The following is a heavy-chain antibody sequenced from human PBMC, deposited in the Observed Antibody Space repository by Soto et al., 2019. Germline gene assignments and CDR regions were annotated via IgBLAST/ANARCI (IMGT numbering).Heavy chain of an antibody. CDR1: GGSISSYY. J-gene: IGHJ6*02. D-gene: IGHD3-3*01. Sequence: SETLSLTCTVSGGSISSYYWSWIRQPPGKGLEWIGYIYYSGSTNYNPSLKSRVTISVDTSKNQFSMKLSSVTAADTAVYYCARDQRITIFGVGDRPPNYYYYGMDVWGQGTTVTVSS. V-gene: IGHV4-59*01. CDR2: IYYSGST. CDR3: ARDQRITIFGVGDRPPNYYYYGMDV.